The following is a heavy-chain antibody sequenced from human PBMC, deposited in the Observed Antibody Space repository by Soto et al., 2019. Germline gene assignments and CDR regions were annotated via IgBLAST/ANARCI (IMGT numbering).Heavy chain of an antibody. CDR2: ISAYNGNT. D-gene: IGHD1-26*01. J-gene: IGHJ4*02. Sequence: GASVKVSCKAPGYTFTSYGISWVREAPGQGLERMGWISAYNGNTNYAQKLQGRVTMPTDTSTSTAYMGLRSLRSDDTAVYYCAREASGRYVFDYWGQGTLVTVSS. CDR3: AREASGRYVFDY. CDR1: GYTFTSYG. V-gene: IGHV1-18*01.